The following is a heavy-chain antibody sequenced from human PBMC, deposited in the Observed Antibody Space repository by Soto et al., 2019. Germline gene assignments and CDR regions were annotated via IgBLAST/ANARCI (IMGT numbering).Heavy chain of an antibody. CDR3: ARGIHHEYSSSSDYDGMDV. CDR1: GGTFSSYA. J-gene: IGHJ6*02. V-gene: IGHV1-69*12. D-gene: IGHD6-6*01. Sequence: QVQLVQSGAEVKKPGSSVKVSCKASGGTFSSYAISWVRQAPGQGLEWMGGIIPIFGTANYAQKFQGRITITAHEATSTAYRELSSLTSEVTAVYYCARGIHHEYSSSSDYDGMDVWGQGTTVTVSS. CDR2: IIPIFGTA.